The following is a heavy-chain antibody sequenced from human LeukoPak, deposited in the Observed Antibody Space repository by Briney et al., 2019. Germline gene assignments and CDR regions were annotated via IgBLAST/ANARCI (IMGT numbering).Heavy chain of an antibody. CDR1: GGSISSYY. D-gene: IGHD2-2*01. V-gene: IGHV4-59*12. CDR3: AREEAGVVPAAIAYYYMDV. Sequence: SETLSLTCTVSGGSISSYYWSWIRQPPGKGLEWIGYIYYSGSTYYNPSLKSRVTISVDTSKNQFSLKLSSVTAADTAVYYCAREEAGVVPAAIAYYYMDVWGKGTTVTVSS. CDR2: IYYSGST. J-gene: IGHJ6*03.